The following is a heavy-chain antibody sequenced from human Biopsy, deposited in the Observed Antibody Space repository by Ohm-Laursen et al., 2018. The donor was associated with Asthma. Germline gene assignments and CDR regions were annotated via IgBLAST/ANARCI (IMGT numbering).Heavy chain of an antibody. J-gene: IGHJ4*02. Sequence: SLRLSCAASGFAVSRDYMFWVRQAPGKGLEWVSVIYSGGTSHTADSVRGRFTTSRDYSKNTLYLQMHSLRAEDTAVYYCARGDSSNWLHYYFDYWGQGTLVTVSS. CDR2: IYSGGTS. CDR1: GFAVSRDY. V-gene: IGHV3-53*01. D-gene: IGHD3-22*01. CDR3: ARGDSSNWLHYYFDY.